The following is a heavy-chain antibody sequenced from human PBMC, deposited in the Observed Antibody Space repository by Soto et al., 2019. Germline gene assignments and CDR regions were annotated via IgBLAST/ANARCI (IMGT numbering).Heavy chain of an antibody. CDR2: IYDGGRT. Sequence: QVQLQESGPGLVKPSQTLSLTCTVSGGSISTVDYWWSWIRQSPDMGLEWIGHIYDGGRTYNNPSLESXXTXSXXPAESNLSLTFSCVSAADTAVYYCAGGPAGDKVDSWGQGTLVTVSS. D-gene: IGHD7-27*01. CDR1: GGSISTVDYW. J-gene: IGHJ4*02. CDR3: AGGPAGDKVDS. V-gene: IGHV4-30-4*01.